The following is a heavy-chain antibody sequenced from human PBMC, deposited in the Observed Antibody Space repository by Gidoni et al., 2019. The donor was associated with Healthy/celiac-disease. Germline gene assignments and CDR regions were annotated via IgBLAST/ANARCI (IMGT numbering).Heavy chain of an antibody. Sequence: QVQLVASGGGVVQPGRSLRLSCAASGFPFSSYAMHWVRQAPGKGLEWVAVISYDGSNKYYADSVKGRFTISRDNSKNTLYLQMNSLRAEDTAVYYCASRGWGLTYYFDYWGQGTLVTVSS. CDR2: ISYDGSNK. J-gene: IGHJ4*02. D-gene: IGHD1-26*01. V-gene: IGHV3-30-3*01. CDR3: ASRGWGLTYYFDY. CDR1: GFPFSSYA.